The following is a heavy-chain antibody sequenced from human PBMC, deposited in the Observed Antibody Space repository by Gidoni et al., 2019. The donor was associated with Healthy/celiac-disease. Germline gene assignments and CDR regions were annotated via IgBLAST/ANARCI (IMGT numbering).Heavy chain of an antibody. D-gene: IGHD3-22*01. Sequence: QVQLVESGGGVVQPGRSLRLSCAASGFTFSSYGMHWVRQAPGKGLEWVAVIWYDGSNKYYADSVKGRFTISRDNSKNTLYLQMNSLRAEDTAVYYCARGGNYDSSGYFDYWGQGTLVTVSS. V-gene: IGHV3-33*01. CDR3: ARGGNYDSSGYFDY. J-gene: IGHJ4*02. CDR2: IWYDGSNK. CDR1: GFTFSSYG.